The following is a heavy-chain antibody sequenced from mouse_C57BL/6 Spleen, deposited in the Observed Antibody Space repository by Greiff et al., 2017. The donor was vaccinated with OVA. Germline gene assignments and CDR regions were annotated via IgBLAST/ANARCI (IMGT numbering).Heavy chain of an antibody. Sequence: QVQLQQPGAELVKPGASVKLSCKASGYTFTSYWMQWVKQRPGQGLEWIGEIDPSDSYTNYNQKFKGKATLTVDTSSSTAYMQLSSLTSADSAVYYCARGYGSSYWYFDVWGTGTTVTVSS. CDR3: ARGYGSSYWYFDV. CDR2: IDPSDSYT. J-gene: IGHJ1*03. D-gene: IGHD1-1*01. CDR1: GYTFTSYW. V-gene: IGHV1-50*01.